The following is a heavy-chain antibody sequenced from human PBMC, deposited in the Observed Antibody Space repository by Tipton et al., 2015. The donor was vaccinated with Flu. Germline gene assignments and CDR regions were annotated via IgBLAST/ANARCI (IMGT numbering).Heavy chain of an antibody. J-gene: IGHJ4*02. CDR1: GFAFSRYW. D-gene: IGHD3-10*01. Sequence: GSLRLSCAASGFAFSRYWMNWVRQTPGKGLEWVANINQDGSEKYYVASVKGRFTISRDNAKNSLYLQMNSLRAEDTAVYYCAKMGGGVRDLGEDFWGQGTLVTASS. V-gene: IGHV3-7*01. CDR3: AKMGGGVRDLGEDF. CDR2: INQDGSEK.